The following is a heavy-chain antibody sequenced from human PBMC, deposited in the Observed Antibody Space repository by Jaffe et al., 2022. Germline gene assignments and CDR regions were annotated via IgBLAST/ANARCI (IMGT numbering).Heavy chain of an antibody. D-gene: IGHD3-10*01. J-gene: IGHJ5*02. CDR3: ARNYYGSGSYRKRWFDP. Sequence: QVQLQESGPGLVKPSETLSLTCTVSGGSISSYYWSWIRQPPGKGLEWIGYIYYSGSTNYNPSLKSRVTISVDTSKNQFSLKLSSVTAADTAVYYCARNYYGSGSYRKRWFDPWGQGTLVTVSS. CDR2: IYYSGST. CDR1: GGSISSYY. V-gene: IGHV4-59*01.